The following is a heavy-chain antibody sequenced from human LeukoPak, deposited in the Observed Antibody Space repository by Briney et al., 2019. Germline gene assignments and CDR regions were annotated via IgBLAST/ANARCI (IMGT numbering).Heavy chain of an antibody. D-gene: IGHD3-10*01. CDR2: ISYDGGSN. V-gene: IGHV3-30*01. CDR1: GFTFSSHA. Sequence: PGGSLRLSCAASGFTFSSHAIHWVRQAPGKGLEWMAIISYDGGSNYYADSVKGRFTISRDNSKNTLYLQMNSLRVEDTAVYYCGRGGSGSYYYYFYYMDVWGKGTTVTVSS. J-gene: IGHJ6*03. CDR3: GRGGSGSYYYYFYYMDV.